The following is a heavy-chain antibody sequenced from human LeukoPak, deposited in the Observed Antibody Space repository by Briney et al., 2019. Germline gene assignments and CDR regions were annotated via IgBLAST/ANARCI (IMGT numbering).Heavy chain of an antibody. CDR3: ARHLGPEIVGATYFDY. D-gene: IGHD1-26*01. CDR2: IYTSGST. J-gene: IGHJ4*02. Sequence: SETLSLTCTVSGGSISSYYWSWIRQPAGKGLEWIGRIYTSGSTNYNPSLKSRVTMSVDTSKNQFSLKLSSVTAADTAVYYCARHLGPEIVGATYFDYWGQGTLVTVSS. CDR1: GGSISSYY. V-gene: IGHV4-4*07.